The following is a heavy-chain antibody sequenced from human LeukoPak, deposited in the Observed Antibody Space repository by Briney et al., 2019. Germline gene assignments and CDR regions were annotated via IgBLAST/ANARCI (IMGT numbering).Heavy chain of an antibody. CDR1: GFTFSSHW. D-gene: IGHD1-26*01. V-gene: IGHV3-74*01. CDR3: ARGGSPPEALGDAFDI. Sequence: GGSLRLSCVASGFTFSSHWMHWVRRAPGKGLVWVSRVNSDGRSTRYADSVQGRFTISRANAKNTLYLQMNSLRAGDTAVYYCARGGSPPEALGDAFDIWGQGTMVTVSS. J-gene: IGHJ3*02. CDR2: VNSDGRST.